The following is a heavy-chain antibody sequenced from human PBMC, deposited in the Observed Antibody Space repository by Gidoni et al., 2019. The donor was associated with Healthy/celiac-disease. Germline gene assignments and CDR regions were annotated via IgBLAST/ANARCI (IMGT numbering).Heavy chain of an antibody. J-gene: IGHJ4*02. CDR2: IIPIFGTA. Sequence: QVQLVQSGAEVKQPGSSVKVSCKASGGTFSSYGISWVRQAPGQGLEWMGGIIPIFGTANYAQKFQGRVTISADESTSTAYMELSSLRSEDTAVYYCAIDSSGYYLKFDYWGQGTLVTVSS. V-gene: IGHV1-69*01. D-gene: IGHD3-22*01. CDR1: GGTFSSYG. CDR3: AIDSSGYYLKFDY.